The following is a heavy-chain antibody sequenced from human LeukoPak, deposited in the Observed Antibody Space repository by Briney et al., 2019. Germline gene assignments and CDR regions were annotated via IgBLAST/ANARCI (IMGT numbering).Heavy chain of an antibody. CDR1: GLTFGRYW. Sequence: GGSVRLSCAASGLTFGRYWGLWLRYAPGGGLVCVSRFNCDGSGRTYVDSVKGRFTISRDNAKNTLYLQMNSLRAEDTAVYYCARVINSGGLGQLSDWGQGTLGTVSS. J-gene: IGHJ4*02. CDR3: ARVINSGGLGQLSD. D-gene: IGHD6-19*01. V-gene: IGHV3-74*01. CDR2: FNCDGSGR.